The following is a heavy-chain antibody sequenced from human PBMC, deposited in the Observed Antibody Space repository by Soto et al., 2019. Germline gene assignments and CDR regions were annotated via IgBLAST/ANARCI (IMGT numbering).Heavy chain of an antibody. CDR3: ARDNDRPQLGGNYYYILDV. CDR1: GGTFRNSA. Sequence: QVQLEQSGAEVKKPGSSVKLSCKASGGTFRNSAISWVRQAPGQGLEWMGGIMPIFRTPDYAQKFQGRVTITADESAKAAXXELSGLRSDDTAVYYCARDNDRPQLGGNYYYILDVWGHGTTVTVSS. CDR2: IMPIFRTP. D-gene: IGHD1-1*01. V-gene: IGHV1-69*12. J-gene: IGHJ6*02.